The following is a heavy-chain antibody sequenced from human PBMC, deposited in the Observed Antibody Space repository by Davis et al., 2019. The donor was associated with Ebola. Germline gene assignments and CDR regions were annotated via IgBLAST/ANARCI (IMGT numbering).Heavy chain of an antibody. CDR1: GFTFSSYS. D-gene: IGHD4-17*01. CDR2: IWYDGSNK. CDR3: ASSLGGDYGY. Sequence: GESLKISCAASGFTFSSYSMNWVRQAPGKGLEWVAVIWYDGSNKYYADSVKGRFTISRDNSKNTLYLQMNSLRAEDTAVYYCASSLGGDYGYWGQGTLVTVSS. J-gene: IGHJ4*02. V-gene: IGHV3-33*08.